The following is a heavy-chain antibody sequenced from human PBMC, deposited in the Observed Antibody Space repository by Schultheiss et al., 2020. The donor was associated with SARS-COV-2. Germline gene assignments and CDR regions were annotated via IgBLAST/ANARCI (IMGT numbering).Heavy chain of an antibody. J-gene: IGHJ4*02. CDR1: GFTFGDYA. CDR2: ISGSGGST. V-gene: IGHV3-23*01. CDR3: ARDRSGPGDY. Sequence: GGSLRLSCAASGFTFGDYAVNWVRQAPGKGLEWVSAISGSGGSTYYADSVKGRFTISRDNSKNTLYLQMNSLRAEDTAVYYCARDRSGPGDYWGQGTLVTVSS. D-gene: IGHD2-15*01.